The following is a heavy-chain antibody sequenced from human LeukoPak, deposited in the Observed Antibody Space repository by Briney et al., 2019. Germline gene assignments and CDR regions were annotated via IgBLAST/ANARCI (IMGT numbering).Heavy chain of an antibody. D-gene: IGHD1-1*01. CDR2: IYPSGST. Sequence: SETLSLTCTVSGYSISSGYYWGWIRQPPGKGLEWITNIYPSGSTYYNPSLKSRVTISVDTSKNQFSLKLSSVTAADTAMYYCARVREDPWNGAPHAFDIWGQGTMVTVSS. J-gene: IGHJ3*02. CDR3: ARVREDPWNGAPHAFDI. V-gene: IGHV4-38-2*02. CDR1: GYSISSGYY.